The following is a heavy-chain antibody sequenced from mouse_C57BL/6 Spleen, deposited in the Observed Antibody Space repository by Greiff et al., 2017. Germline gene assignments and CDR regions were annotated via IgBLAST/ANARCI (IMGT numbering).Heavy chain of an antibody. D-gene: IGHD3-2*02. CDR3: ARSSSGYSFWFAY. Sequence: QVHVKQSGAELVKPGASVKLSCKASGYTFTGYWMEWVKQRPGHGLEWIGEILPGDGSTNYNGKFKGKATLTADTSSSTAYLQLSSLTTEDSSIYSCARSSSGYSFWFAYWGQGTLVTVSA. CDR1: GYTFTGYW. CDR2: ILPGDGST. V-gene: IGHV1-9*01. J-gene: IGHJ3*01.